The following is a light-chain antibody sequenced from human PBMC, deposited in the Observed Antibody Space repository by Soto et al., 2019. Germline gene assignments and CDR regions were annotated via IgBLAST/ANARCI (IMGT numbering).Light chain of an antibody. J-gene: IGKJ2*03. Sequence: EIRVTKSLATVSVTPGERATLSCRASQSVSSYLAWYQQKPGQAPRLLIYDASNRATGIPARFSGSGSGTEFTLTISSFQPDDFATRYRPPDNAYFPYSSGQGT. CDR3: PPDNAYFPYS. V-gene: IGKV3-11*01. CDR2: DAS. CDR1: QSVSSY.